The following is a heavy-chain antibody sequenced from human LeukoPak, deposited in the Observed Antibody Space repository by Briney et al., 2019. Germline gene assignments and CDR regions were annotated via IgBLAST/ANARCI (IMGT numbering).Heavy chain of an antibody. J-gene: IGHJ6*02. CDR3: ARGRITMVRGVINGYGMDV. CDR1: GFTFSSYA. D-gene: IGHD3-10*01. V-gene: IGHV3-66*01. Sequence: PGGSLRLSCAASGFTFSSYAMSWVRQAPGKGLEWVSVVYSGGSTYYADSVKGRFTISRDNTKNTLYLQMNSLRAEDTAVYYCARGRITMVRGVINGYGMDVWGQGTTVTVSS. CDR2: VYSGGST.